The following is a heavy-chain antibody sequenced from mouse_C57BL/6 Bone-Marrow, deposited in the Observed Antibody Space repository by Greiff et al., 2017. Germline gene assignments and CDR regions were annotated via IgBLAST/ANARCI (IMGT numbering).Heavy chain of an antibody. D-gene: IGHD1-1*01. Sequence: QVQLKESGPGILQPSQTLSLTCSFSGFSLSTFGMGVGWIRQPSGKGLEWLAHIWWDDDKYYNPALKSRLTISKDTSKNQVFLKIANVDTADTATYYCARSVFGSSYPHWYFDVWGTGTTVTVSS. CDR1: GFSLSTFGMG. CDR2: IWWDDDK. J-gene: IGHJ1*03. V-gene: IGHV8-8*01. CDR3: ARSVFGSSYPHWYFDV.